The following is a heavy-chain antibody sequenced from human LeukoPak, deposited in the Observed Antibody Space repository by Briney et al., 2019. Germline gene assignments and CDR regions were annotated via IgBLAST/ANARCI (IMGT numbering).Heavy chain of an antibody. J-gene: IGHJ3*02. D-gene: IGHD1-7*01. CDR2: IYHSGST. CDR3: ATRRRTKLELGHDAFDI. CDR1: GGSISSGGYY. Sequence: PSETLSLTCTVSGGSISSGGYYWSWIRQPPGKGLEWIGYIYHSGSTYYNPSLKSRVTISVDRSKNQFSLKLSSVTAADTAVYYCATRRRTKLELGHDAFDIWGQGTMVTVSS. V-gene: IGHV4-30-2*01.